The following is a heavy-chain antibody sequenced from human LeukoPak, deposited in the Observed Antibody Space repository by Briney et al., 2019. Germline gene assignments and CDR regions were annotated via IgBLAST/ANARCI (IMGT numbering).Heavy chain of an antibody. Sequence: PGGSLRLSCVVSGFTLSSYAMSWVRQAPGKGLEWVSYISSSGSTIYYADSVKGRFTISRDNAKNSLYLQMNSLRAEDTAVYYCAELGITMIGGVWGKGTTVTISS. CDR2: ISSSGSTI. CDR1: GFTLSSYA. D-gene: IGHD3-10*02. V-gene: IGHV3-48*03. CDR3: AELGITMIGGV. J-gene: IGHJ6*04.